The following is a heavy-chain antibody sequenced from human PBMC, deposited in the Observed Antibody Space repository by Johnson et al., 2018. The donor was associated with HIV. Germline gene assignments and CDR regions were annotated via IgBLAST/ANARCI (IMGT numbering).Heavy chain of an antibody. CDR2: IHSGGTT. CDR1: DFTVSGNY. CDR3: ARERSLVRGVMPGAFDI. J-gene: IGHJ3*02. V-gene: IGHV3-53*01. D-gene: IGHD3-10*01. Sequence: EVQLVESGGGLIQPGGSLRLSCAASDFTVSGNYMSWVRQAPGKGLEWVSLIHSGGTTYYADSVKGRFTLSRDNSKNTLYLQMNSLRAEDTALYYCARERSLVRGVMPGAFDIWGQGTMVTVSS.